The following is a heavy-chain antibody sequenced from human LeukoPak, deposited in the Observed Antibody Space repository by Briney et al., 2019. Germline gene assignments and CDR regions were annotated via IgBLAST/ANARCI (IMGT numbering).Heavy chain of an antibody. CDR1: GFTVSSNY. J-gene: IGHJ5*02. D-gene: IGHD3-22*01. V-gene: IGHV3-53*01. Sequence: GGSLRLSCAASGFTVSSNYMSWVRQAPGKGLEWVSVIYSGGSTYYADSVKGRFTISRDNAKNSLYLQMNSLRAEDTAVYYCARSRRYYDSTVGCGFDPWGQGTLVTVSS. CDR2: IYSGGST. CDR3: ARSRRYYDSTVGCGFDP.